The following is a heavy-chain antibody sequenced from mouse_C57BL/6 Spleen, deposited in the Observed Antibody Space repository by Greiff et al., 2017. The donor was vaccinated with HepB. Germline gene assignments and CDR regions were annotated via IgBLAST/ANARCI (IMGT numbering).Heavy chain of an antibody. CDR1: GYAFSSYW. D-gene: IGHD2-4*01. J-gene: IGHJ3*01. CDR2: IYPGDGDT. V-gene: IGHV1-80*01. Sequence: VKLMESGAELVKPGASVKISCKASGYAFSSYWMNWVKQRPGKGLEWIGQIYPGDGDTNYNGKFKGKATLTADKSSSTAYMQLSSLTSEDSAVYFCARDDYDGPFAYWGQGTLVTGSA. CDR3: ARDDYDGPFAY.